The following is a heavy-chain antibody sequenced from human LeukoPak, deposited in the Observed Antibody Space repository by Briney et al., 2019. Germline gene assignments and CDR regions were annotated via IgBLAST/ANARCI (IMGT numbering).Heavy chain of an antibody. J-gene: IGHJ4*02. D-gene: IGHD6-13*01. Sequence: ASVKVSCKASGYTFANYGISWVRQAPGQGLEWVGWISAYNGNTNSAQKLQGRVTMTTDTSTRTAYMELRSLRSDDTALYYCARDGAAAGRTFDYWGQGTLVTVSS. CDR3: ARDGAAAGRTFDY. CDR1: GYTFANYG. V-gene: IGHV1-18*01. CDR2: ISAYNGNT.